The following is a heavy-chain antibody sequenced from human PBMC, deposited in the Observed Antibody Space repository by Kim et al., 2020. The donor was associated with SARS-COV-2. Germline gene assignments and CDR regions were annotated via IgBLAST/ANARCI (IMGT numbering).Heavy chain of an antibody. CDR1: GFTFDDYT. V-gene: IGHV3-43*01. D-gene: IGHD3-10*01. CDR3: AKDKGFGDTDPGGMDV. Sequence: GGSLRLSCAASGFTFDDYTMHWVRQAPGKGLEWVSLISWDGGSTYYADSVKGRFTISRDNSKNSLYLQMNSLRTEDTALYYCAKDKGFGDTDPGGMDVWGQGTTVTVSS. CDR2: ISWDGGST. J-gene: IGHJ6*02.